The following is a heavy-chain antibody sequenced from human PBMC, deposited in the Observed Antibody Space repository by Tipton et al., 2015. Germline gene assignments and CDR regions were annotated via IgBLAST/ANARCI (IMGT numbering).Heavy chain of an antibody. V-gene: IGHV4-34*01. CDR3: ARGGSGDIVIIPAATWFDP. D-gene: IGHD2-2*01. CDR2: INHSGST. J-gene: IGHJ5*02. Sequence: TLSLTCAVYGGSFSVYYWSWVRQPPGKGLEWIGEINHSGSTNYNPSLKSRVTISVDTSKNKFSLKLSSVTAADTAVYYCARGGSGDIVIIPAATWFDPWGQGTLVTVSS. CDR1: GGSFSVYY.